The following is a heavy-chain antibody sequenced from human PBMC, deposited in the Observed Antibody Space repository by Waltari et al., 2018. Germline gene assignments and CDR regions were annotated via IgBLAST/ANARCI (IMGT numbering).Heavy chain of an antibody. CDR2: NSSSSSTI. Sequence: EVQLVESGGGLVQPGGSLRLSCAASGFTFSSYSMNWVRQAPGKGLGLVSYNSSSSSTIYYAGSVKGRFTISRDNAKNSLYLQMNSLRAEDTAVYYCARVPARTIDYWGQGTLVTVSS. D-gene: IGHD2-15*01. J-gene: IGHJ4*02. CDR3: ARVPARTIDY. V-gene: IGHV3-48*04. CDR1: GFTFSSYS.